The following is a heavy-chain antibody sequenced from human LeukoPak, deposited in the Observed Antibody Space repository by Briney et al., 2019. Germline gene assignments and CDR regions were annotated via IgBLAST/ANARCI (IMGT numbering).Heavy chain of an antibody. D-gene: IGHD4-17*01. CDR1: GFTLGNYA. CDR3: AKDPSTVTPYFDY. CDR2: ISGSGGST. J-gene: IGHJ4*02. V-gene: IGHV3-23*01. Sequence: QPGGSLRLSCAASGFTLGNYAMSWVRQAPGKGLEWVSAISGSGGSTYYADSVKGRFTISRDNSKNTLYLQMNSLRAEDTAVYYCAKDPSTVTPYFDYWGQGTLVTVSS.